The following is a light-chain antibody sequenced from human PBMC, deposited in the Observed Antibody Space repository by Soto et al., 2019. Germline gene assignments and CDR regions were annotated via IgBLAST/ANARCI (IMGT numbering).Light chain of an antibody. V-gene: IGKV1-33*01. CDR1: QGIRNN. CDR2: GTS. Sequence: DIQMTQSPSSLFASVGDRATITCRASQGIRNNLGWYQQKPGKAPKRLIYGTSNLQYGAPSRFSGSGSGTDFRFTISSLQPEDIATYYCQQHDNLPLTFGGGTKVDIK. CDR3: QQHDNLPLT. J-gene: IGKJ4*01.